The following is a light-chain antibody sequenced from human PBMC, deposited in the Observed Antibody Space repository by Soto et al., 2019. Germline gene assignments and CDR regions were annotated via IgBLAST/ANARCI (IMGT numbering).Light chain of an antibody. CDR1: QRLLHSNGNTF. J-gene: IGKJ2*01. Sequence: EIVMTQSPPSLTVTPGEPASISCRSSQRLLHSNGNTFLDWYLQKPGQSAQLLIYLGSNRASGVADRMSGSEAGTDCPLKISRVEADDVRVYYCMQSLEPPYTFGQGTKLDIK. V-gene: IGKV2-28*01. CDR2: LGS. CDR3: MQSLEPPYT.